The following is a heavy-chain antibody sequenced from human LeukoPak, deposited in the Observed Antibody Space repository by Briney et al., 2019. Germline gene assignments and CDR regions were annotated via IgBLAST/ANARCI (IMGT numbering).Heavy chain of an antibody. CDR3: ARDLSGVTGYTYGRGIDY. CDR2: ISSTRSYI. D-gene: IGHD5-18*01. V-gene: IGHV3-21*01. J-gene: IGHJ4*02. CDR1: GFTFFSYT. Sequence: PGGSLRLSSAASGFTFFSYTMNWVRQAPGKGLEWVSSISSTRSYIYYADSVKGRFTISRDNAKNSLYLQMNSLRAEDTAVYYCARDLSGVTGYTYGRGIDYWGQGTLVTVSS.